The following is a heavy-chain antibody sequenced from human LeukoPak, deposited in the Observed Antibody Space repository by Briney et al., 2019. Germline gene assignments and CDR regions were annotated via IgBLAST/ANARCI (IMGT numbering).Heavy chain of an antibody. Sequence: PGRSLRLSCAASGFTFDDYAMHWVRQAPGKGLEWVSGISWNSGSIGYADSVKGRFTISRDNAKNSLYLQMNSLRAEDTALYYCVRGQATAWGLDYWGQGTLVTVSS. CDR2: ISWNSGSI. V-gene: IGHV3-9*01. J-gene: IGHJ4*02. D-gene: IGHD6-13*01. CDR3: VRGQATAWGLDY. CDR1: GFTFDDYA.